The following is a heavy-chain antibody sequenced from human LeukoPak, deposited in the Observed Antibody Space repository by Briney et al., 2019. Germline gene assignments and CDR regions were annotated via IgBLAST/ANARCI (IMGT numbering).Heavy chain of an antibody. CDR2: ISHDGSNK. CDR1: GFTFSSYG. J-gene: IGHJ1*01. V-gene: IGHV3-30*03. CDR3: ARPPSPDTSVWPRRLGF. Sequence: GGSLRLSCAASGFTFSSYGMHWVRQAPGKGLEWVALISHDGSNKNYADSVKGRFTTSRDKSKNTLYLQMDSLRAEDTAVYYCARPPSPDTSVWPRRLGFWGQGTLVTVSS. D-gene: IGHD5/OR15-5a*01.